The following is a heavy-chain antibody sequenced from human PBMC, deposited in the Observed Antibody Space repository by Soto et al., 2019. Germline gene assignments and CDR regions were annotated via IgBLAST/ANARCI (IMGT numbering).Heavy chain of an antibody. CDR3: AGLEGLGAISYYFGF. Sequence: SETLSLTCSVSGDSINSDKYYWGWIRHPPGKGLEWIGSIYYRGNTYYNPSLQTRVTISLDKSKSQFSLKLNSVTAADSAVYFCAGLEGLGAISYYFGFWARGAQGTVSS. J-gene: IGHJ4*02. V-gene: IGHV4-39*01. CDR1: GDSINSDKYY. D-gene: IGHD3-9*01. CDR2: IYYRGNT.